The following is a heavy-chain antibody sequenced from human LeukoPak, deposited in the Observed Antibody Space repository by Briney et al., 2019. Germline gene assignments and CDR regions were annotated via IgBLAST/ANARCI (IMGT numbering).Heavy chain of an antibody. CDR2: IKQDGSEK. CDR1: GFTFSSYW. Sequence: PGGSLRLSCAASGFTFSSYWMSWVRQAPGKGLEGVANIKQDGSEKYYVDSVKGRFTISRDNAKNSLYLQMNSLRAEDTAVYYCARAPGIAAAGKGNFQHWGQGTLVTVSS. D-gene: IGHD6-13*01. CDR3: ARAPGIAAAGKGNFQH. V-gene: IGHV3-7*01. J-gene: IGHJ1*01.